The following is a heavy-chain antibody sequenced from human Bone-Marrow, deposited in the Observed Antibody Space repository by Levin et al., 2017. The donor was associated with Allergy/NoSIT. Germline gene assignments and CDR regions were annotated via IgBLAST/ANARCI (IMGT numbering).Heavy chain of an antibody. CDR2: IYSGGGT. D-gene: IGHD6-13*01. J-gene: IGHJ5*02. CDR3: VRQGGVFSYSSSWHVDL. V-gene: IGHV4-39*01. Sequence: SQTLSLTCTVSGDSINNYNYYWGWVRQPPGKGLEWIGNIYSGGGTSYNPSLQSRVTISVDTSKSQFFLHLRSVSAADTAVYFCVRQGGVFSYSSSWHVDLWGRGILVSAS. CDR1: GDSINNYNYY.